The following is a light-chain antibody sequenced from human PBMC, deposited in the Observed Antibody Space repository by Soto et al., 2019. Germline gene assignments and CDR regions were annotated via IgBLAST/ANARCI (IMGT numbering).Light chain of an antibody. CDR2: AAS. Sequence: EIAMTQSPVTLSVSPGERGTLSCRASQSVSSNLAWYQQKPGQAPRLLIYAASARATGIPARFSGSGSGTDFTLTISSLQSEDFPVYYCQQYNNWPYTFGQGTRVEIK. V-gene: IGKV3-15*01. CDR3: QQYNNWPYT. CDR1: QSVSSN. J-gene: IGKJ2*01.